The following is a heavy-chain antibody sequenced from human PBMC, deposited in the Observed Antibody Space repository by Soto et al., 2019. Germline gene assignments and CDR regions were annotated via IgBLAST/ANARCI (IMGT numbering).Heavy chain of an antibody. Sequence: GGSLRLSCAASGFTFRNYAMSWVRQAPGKGLEWVPGISATGGSTYYADSVKGRFTISRDNSKNTLSLQMSSLRAEDTALYYCAKDYSSSWSPYYFDYWGQGTLVTVSS. CDR1: GFTFRNYA. CDR2: ISATGGST. D-gene: IGHD6-13*01. J-gene: IGHJ4*02. V-gene: IGHV3-23*01. CDR3: AKDYSSSWSPYYFDY.